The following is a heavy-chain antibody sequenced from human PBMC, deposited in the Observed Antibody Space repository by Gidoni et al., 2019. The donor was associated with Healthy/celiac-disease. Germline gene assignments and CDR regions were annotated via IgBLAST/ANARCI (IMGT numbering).Heavy chain of an antibody. Sequence: QVQLVESGGGVVQPGRSLRLSCAASGFTFSSYGMHWVRQAPGKGLEWVAVISYDGSNKYYADSVKGRFTISRDNSKNTLYLQMNSLRAEDTAVYYCARDSEQWLVLDYWGQGTLVTVSS. J-gene: IGHJ4*02. CDR1: GFTFSSYG. CDR3: ARDSEQWLVLDY. CDR2: ISYDGSNK. D-gene: IGHD6-19*01. V-gene: IGHV3-30*03.